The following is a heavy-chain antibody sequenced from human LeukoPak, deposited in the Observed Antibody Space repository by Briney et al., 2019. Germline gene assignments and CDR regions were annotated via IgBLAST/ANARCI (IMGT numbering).Heavy chain of an antibody. V-gene: IGHV1-69*06. Sequence: SVKVSCKASGGTFSSYAISWVRQAPGQGLEWMGGIIPIFGTANYAQKFQGRVTITADKSTSTAYMELSSLRSEDTAVYYCARLGSLLTPLDYWGQGTLVTVSS. D-gene: IGHD3-16*01. CDR3: ARLGSLLTPLDY. J-gene: IGHJ4*02. CDR1: GGTFSSYA. CDR2: IIPIFGTA.